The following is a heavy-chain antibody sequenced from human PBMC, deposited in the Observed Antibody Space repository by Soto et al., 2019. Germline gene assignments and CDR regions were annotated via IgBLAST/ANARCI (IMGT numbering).Heavy chain of an antibody. CDR2: ITWSSGVT. D-gene: IGHD3-10*01. Sequence: EVQLVESGGGVVQPGRSLRLSCAASGFTFDDYGMHWVRQAPGKGLEWVSRITWSSGVTSYADSVKGRFTISRDSAKKTLPLQRNRLRAEDTAVYYCTKDEEIVSGSYFMGSFESWGQGTLVSVS. V-gene: IGHV3-9*01. CDR3: TKDEEIVSGSYFMGSFES. J-gene: IGHJ4*03. CDR1: GFTFDDYG.